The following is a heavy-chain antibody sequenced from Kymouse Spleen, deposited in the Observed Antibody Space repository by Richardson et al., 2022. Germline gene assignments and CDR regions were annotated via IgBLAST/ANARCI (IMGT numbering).Heavy chain of an antibody. CDR3: ARGTGGNWFDP. CDR1: GGSISSSSYY. CDR2: IYYSGST. J-gene: IGHJ5*02. V-gene: IGHV4-39*01. D-gene: IGHD7-27*02. Sequence: QLQLQESGPGLVKPSETLSLTCTVSGGSISSSSYYWGWIRQPPGKGLEWIGSIYYSGSTYYNPSLKSRVTISVDTSKNQFSLKLSSVTAADTAVYYCARGTGGNWFDPWGQGTLVTVSS.